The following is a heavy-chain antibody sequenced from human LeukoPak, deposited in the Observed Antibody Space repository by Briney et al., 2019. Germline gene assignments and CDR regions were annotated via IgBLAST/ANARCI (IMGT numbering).Heavy chain of an antibody. Sequence: SETLSLTCTVSGGSISSYYWSWIRQPPGKGLEWIRYIYYSGSTNYNPSLKSRVTISVDTSKNQFSLKLSSVTAADTAVYYCARTHYDILTGYYHSWFDPWGQGTLVTVSS. D-gene: IGHD3-9*01. CDR2: IYYSGST. J-gene: IGHJ5*02. V-gene: IGHV4-59*01. CDR1: GGSISSYY. CDR3: ARTHYDILTGYYHSWFDP.